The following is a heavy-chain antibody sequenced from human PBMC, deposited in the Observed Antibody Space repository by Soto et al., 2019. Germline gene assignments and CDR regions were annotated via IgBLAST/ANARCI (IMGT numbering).Heavy chain of an antibody. CDR1: GFTFRKYG. V-gene: IGHV3-33*01. Sequence: LRLSSAASGFTFRKYGMHWVRQAPGKGLEWVALIWNDGIRKVYVDSVKGRFTISRANSKNTLDLQMNNLRDEDTAVYYCARDDDNDAHALDYWGPGTLAHVSS. J-gene: IGHJ4*02. CDR2: IWNDGIRK. CDR3: ARDDDNDAHALDY.